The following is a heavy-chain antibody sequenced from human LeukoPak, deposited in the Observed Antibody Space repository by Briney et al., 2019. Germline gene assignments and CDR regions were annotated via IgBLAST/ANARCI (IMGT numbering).Heavy chain of an antibody. CDR3: ARAAVAYYNVMDV. CDR1: GFTFSSFE. Sequence: GGSLRLSCAASGFTFSSFEMNWVRQAPRKGLEWVSYISSSGATKYYADSVKGRFTISRDNAKNSLDLQMNSLRAEDTAVYYCARAAVAYYNVMDVWGQGTTVTVSS. J-gene: IGHJ6*02. CDR2: ISSSGATK. V-gene: IGHV3-48*03.